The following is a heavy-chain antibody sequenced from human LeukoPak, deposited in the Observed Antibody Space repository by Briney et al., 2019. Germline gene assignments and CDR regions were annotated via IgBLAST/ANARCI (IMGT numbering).Heavy chain of an antibody. D-gene: IGHD3-3*01. CDR3: ARGGSRYYDFWSGYYGY. J-gene: IGHJ4*02. Sequence: ASVKVSCKASGYTFTSYGISWVRQAPGQGLEWMGWISAYNGNTNYAQKLQGRVTMTTDTSTSTAYMEMRGLRSDDTAVYYCARGGSRYYDFWSGYYGYWGQGTLVTVSS. V-gene: IGHV1-18*01. CDR1: GYTFTSYG. CDR2: ISAYNGNT.